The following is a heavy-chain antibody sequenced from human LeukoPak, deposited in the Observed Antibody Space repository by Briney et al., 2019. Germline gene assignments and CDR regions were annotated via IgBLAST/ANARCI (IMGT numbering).Heavy chain of an antibody. CDR2: INGDGSST. CDR3: ARRYCGSPSCVNWFDP. Sequence: GGSLRVSCAASGFTFSSYWMYWVRQAPGKGLVWVSRINGDGSSTSYADSVKGRFTISRDNAKNTLFLQMNSLRAEDTAVYYCARRYCGSPSCVNWFDPWGQGALVTVSS. D-gene: IGHD2-2*01. J-gene: IGHJ5*02. CDR1: GFTFSSYW. V-gene: IGHV3-74*01.